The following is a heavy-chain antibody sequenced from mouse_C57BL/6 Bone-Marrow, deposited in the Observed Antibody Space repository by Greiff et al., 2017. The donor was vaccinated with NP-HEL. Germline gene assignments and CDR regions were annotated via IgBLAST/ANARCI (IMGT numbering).Heavy chain of an antibody. Sequence: QVQLQQSGPGLVQPSQSLSITCTVSGFSLTSYGVHWVRQSPGKGLEWLGVIWSGGSTDYNAAFISRLSISKDNSKSQVFFKMNSQQADDTAIYYCARKRGSWFAYWGQGALVTVSA. CDR3: ARKRGSWFAY. V-gene: IGHV2-2*01. CDR2: IWSGGST. J-gene: IGHJ3*01. CDR1: GFSLTSYG.